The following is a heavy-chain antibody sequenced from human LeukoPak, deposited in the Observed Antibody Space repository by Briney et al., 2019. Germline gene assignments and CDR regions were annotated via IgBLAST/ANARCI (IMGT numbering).Heavy chain of an antibody. Sequence: SETLSLTCAVYSGSFSGYYWSWIRQPPGKGLEWIGEINHSGSTNYNPSLKSRVTISVDTSKNYFSLNLSSVTAADTAVYYCARGRKDIVVVPAALRLYYYYYYMDVWGKGTTVTVSS. CDR2: INHSGST. J-gene: IGHJ6*03. D-gene: IGHD2-2*01. V-gene: IGHV4-34*01. CDR1: SGSFSGYY. CDR3: ARGRKDIVVVPAALRLYYYYYYMDV.